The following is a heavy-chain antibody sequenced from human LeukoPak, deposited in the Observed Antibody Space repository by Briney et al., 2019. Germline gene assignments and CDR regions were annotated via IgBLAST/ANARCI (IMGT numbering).Heavy chain of an antibody. J-gene: IGHJ6*02. CDR1: GGSTSSYY. Sequence: SETLSLTCTVSGGSTSSYYWSWIRQPPGKGLEWIGYIYYSGSTNYNPSLKSRVTISVDTSKNQFSLKLSSVIAADTALYYCARQYSSSNYYYYYGMDVWGQGTTVTVSS. V-gene: IGHV4-59*01. CDR3: ARQYSSSNYYYYYGMDV. CDR2: IYYSGST. D-gene: IGHD6-6*01.